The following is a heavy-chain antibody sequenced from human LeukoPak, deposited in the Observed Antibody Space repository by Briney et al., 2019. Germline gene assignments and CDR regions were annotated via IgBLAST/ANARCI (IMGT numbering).Heavy chain of an antibody. D-gene: IGHD5-12*01. V-gene: IGHV6-1*01. CDR3: ARESRGYSGYDLLVFDP. J-gene: IGHJ5*02. CDR2: TYYKSKWYN. Sequence: SQTLSLTCAISGDSVSSNSAAWNWIRQSPSRGLEWLGRTYYKSKWYNDYAVSVRSRITINPDTSKNQFSLQLNSVTPEDTAVYYCARESRGYSGYDLLVFDPWGQGTLVTVSS. CDR1: GDSVSSNSAA.